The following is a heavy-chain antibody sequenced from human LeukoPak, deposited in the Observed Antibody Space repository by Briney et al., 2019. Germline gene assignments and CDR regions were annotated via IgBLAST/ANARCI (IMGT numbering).Heavy chain of an antibody. V-gene: IGHV4-59*01. CDR3: ARGVGYSSSSSPDWFDP. CDR2: IYYSGST. Sequence: SETLSLTCTVSGGSISSYYWSWIRQPPGKGLEWIGYIYYSGSTNYNPSLKSRVTISVDTSKNQFSLKLSSVIAADTAVYYCARGVGYSSSSSPDWFDPWGQGTLVTVSS. CDR1: GGSISSYY. D-gene: IGHD6-6*01. J-gene: IGHJ5*02.